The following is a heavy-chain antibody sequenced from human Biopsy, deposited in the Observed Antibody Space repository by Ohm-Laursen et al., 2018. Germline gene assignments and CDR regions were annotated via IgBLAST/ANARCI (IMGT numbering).Heavy chain of an antibody. Sequence: SDTLSLTCAVSGGSFNGSFWSWIRQPPGKGLEWIGDITQSGSTNYSPSLKSRVTISVDTAKKQFSLSLRSVTAADTAVYYCARVPLPGIGAAYQGRFLYGMDVWGQGTAVSVSS. D-gene: IGHD6-13*01. V-gene: IGHV4-34*01. CDR2: ITQSGST. J-gene: IGHJ6*02. CDR3: ARVPLPGIGAAYQGRFLYGMDV. CDR1: GGSFNGSF.